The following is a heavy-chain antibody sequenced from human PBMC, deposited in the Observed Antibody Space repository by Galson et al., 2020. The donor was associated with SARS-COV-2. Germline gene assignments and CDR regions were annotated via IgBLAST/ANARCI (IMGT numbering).Heavy chain of an antibody. J-gene: IGHJ4*02. D-gene: IGHD1-26*01. CDR3: ARDPLESGSYCY. CDR2: ISSSSSYL. CDR1: GFTFSSYS. V-gene: IGHV3-21*01. Sequence: GESLKISCAASGFTFSSYSMNWVRQAPGKGLEWVSSISSSSSYLYYADSVKGRFTTSRDNAKNSFYLQMNSLRAEDTAVYYFARDPLESGSYCYWGQGTLVTVSS.